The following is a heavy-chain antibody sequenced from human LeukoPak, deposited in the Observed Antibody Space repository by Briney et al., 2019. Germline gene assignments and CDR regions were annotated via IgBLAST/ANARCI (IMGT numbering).Heavy chain of an antibody. V-gene: IGHV1-69*04. D-gene: IGHD2-15*01. J-gene: IGHJ4*02. CDR3: ARGGRRGYCSGGSCYEGFDY. Sequence: ASVKVSCKASGGTFSSYAISWVRQAPGQGLEWMGRIIPIFGIANYAQKFQGRVTITADKSTSTAYMELSSLRSEDTAVYYCARGGRRGYCSGGSCYEGFDYWGQGTLVTVSS. CDR1: GGTFSSYA. CDR2: IIPIFGIA.